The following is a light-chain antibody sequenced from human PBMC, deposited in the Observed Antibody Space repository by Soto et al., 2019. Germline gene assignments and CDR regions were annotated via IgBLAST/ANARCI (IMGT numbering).Light chain of an antibody. J-gene: IGKJ1*01. Sequence: GDRVTISCRMSQDISSHLAWYQQKPGKAPEVLIYGASTLQSGVPSRFSGSGSGTDFTLTISCLQSEDFATYYCQQYNTFPWTFGQGTKVEIK. V-gene: IGKV1D-8*02. CDR1: QDISSH. CDR3: QQYNTFPWT. CDR2: GAS.